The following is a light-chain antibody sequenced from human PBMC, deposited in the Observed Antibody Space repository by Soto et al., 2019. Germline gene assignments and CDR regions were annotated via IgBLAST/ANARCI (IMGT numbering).Light chain of an antibody. J-gene: IGKJ5*01. V-gene: IGKV3-11*01. Sequence: EIVLTQSPGTLSLSPGERATLSCRASQSVSSYLAWYQQKPGQAPRLLIYDASNRATGIPARFSGSGSGTDFTLTISSLEPEDFAVYYCQQRSNWPAKITFGQGTRLEIK. CDR3: QQRSNWPAKIT. CDR1: QSVSSY. CDR2: DAS.